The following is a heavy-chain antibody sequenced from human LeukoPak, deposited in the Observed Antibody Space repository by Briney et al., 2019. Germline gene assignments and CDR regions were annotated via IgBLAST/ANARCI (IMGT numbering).Heavy chain of an antibody. CDR3: ARKSPLYCSSTSCYTFFRTRNYYYGMDV. CDR1: GGSFSGYY. Sequence: PSETLSLTCAVYGGSFSGYYWSWIRQPPGKGLEWIGEINHSGSTNYNPSLKSRVTISVDTSKNQFSLKLSSVTAPDTAVYYCARKSPLYCSSTSCYTFFRTRNYYYGMDVWGQGTTVTVSS. D-gene: IGHD2-2*02. CDR2: INHSGST. V-gene: IGHV4-34*01. J-gene: IGHJ6*02.